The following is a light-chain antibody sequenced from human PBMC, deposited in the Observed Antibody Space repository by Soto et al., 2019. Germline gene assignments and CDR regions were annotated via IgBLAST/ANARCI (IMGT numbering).Light chain of an antibody. CDR3: QQTYSRPRT. CDR1: QSISTY. J-gene: IGKJ1*01. Sequence: DIQTTQSPSSLSASVGDRVTITCRATQSISTYLNWYQQKPGKAPKLLIYAASSLQSGVPSRFSGSGSGTDFTLTISSLQPEDFATFYCQQTYSRPRTFGQGTKGDIK. CDR2: AAS. V-gene: IGKV1-39*01.